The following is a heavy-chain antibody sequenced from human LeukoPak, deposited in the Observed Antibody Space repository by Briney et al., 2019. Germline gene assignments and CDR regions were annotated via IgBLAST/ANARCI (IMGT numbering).Heavy chain of an antibody. Sequence: GGSLRLSCAASGFTFSSYNMNWVRQAPGKGLEWVSSISSSSSYIYYADSVKGRFTISRDNAKNSLYLQMNSLRAEDTAVYYCAKDGIRFLEWLSPIDYWGQGTLVTVSS. CDR3: AKDGIRFLEWLSPIDY. V-gene: IGHV3-21*01. CDR1: GFTFSSYN. J-gene: IGHJ4*02. CDR2: ISSSSSYI. D-gene: IGHD3-3*01.